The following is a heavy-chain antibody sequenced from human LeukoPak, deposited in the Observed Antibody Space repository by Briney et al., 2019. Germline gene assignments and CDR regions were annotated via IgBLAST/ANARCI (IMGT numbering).Heavy chain of an antibody. CDR2: IYPGDSDT. V-gene: IGHV5-51*01. Sequence: GESLKISCNGSGYSFTSYWIGWVRQMPGKGLEWMGIIYPGDSDTRYSPSFQGQVTISADKPISTAYLQWSRLKAPDTAMYYLSRQGFSRLCNGGSCPDYQNWFDPWGQGSQVTVTS. J-gene: IGHJ5*02. CDR3: SRQGFSRLCNGGSCPDYQNWFDP. D-gene: IGHD2-15*01. CDR1: GYSFTSYW.